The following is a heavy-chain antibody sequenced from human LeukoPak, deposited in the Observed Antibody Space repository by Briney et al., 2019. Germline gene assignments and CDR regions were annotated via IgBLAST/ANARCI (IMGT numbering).Heavy chain of an antibody. CDR1: GFAFNTYS. V-gene: IGHV3-21*03. D-gene: IGHD2/OR15-2a*01. J-gene: IGHJ4*02. CDR2: IFSSSTYI. Sequence: GESLRLSCAASGFAFNTYSMNWVRQAPGKGLEGVSFIFSSSTYIYYTDSVKGRFTISRDNARNSLYLQMDNLRAEDTGVYYCARDFYDGFALDYWGQGTLGTVS. CDR3: ARDFYDGFALDY.